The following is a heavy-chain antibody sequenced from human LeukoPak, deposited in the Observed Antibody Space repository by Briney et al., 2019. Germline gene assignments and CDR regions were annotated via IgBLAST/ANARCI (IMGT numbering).Heavy chain of an antibody. CDR2: ISSSSSYI. D-gene: IGHD2-15*01. CDR3: AGGYCSGGSCYESDY. CDR1: GFTFSSYS. Sequence: PGGSLRLSCAASGFTFSSYSMNWVRQAPGKGLEWVSSISSSSSYIYYADSVKGRFTISRDNAKNSLYLQMNSLRAEDTAVYYCAGGYCSGGSCYESDYWGQGTLVTVSS. V-gene: IGHV3-21*04. J-gene: IGHJ4*02.